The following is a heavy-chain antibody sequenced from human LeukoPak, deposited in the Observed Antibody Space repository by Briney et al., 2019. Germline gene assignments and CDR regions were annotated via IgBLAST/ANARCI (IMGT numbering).Heavy chain of an antibody. J-gene: IGHJ4*02. CDR2: ISDDTSSM. CDR3: AKADCSGGSCYPEYYYFDY. Sequence: GGSLRLSCAASGFSFNNYHMNWVRQAPGKGLEGGSYISDDTSSMYYADSVKGRFTISRDNSKNTLYLQMNSLRAEDTAVYYCAKADCSGGSCYPEYYYFDYWGQGTLVTVSS. V-gene: IGHV3-48*01. CDR1: GFSFNNYH. D-gene: IGHD2-15*01.